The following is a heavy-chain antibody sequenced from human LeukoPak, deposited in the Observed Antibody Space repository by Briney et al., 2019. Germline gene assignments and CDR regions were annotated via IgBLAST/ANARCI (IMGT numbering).Heavy chain of an antibody. J-gene: IGHJ4*02. D-gene: IGHD5-12*01. V-gene: IGHV4-39*01. CDR3: ARLLIVASDNYFDY. CDR2: SYYSGNT. CDR1: GGSISTGSYY. Sequence: SETLSLTCTVSGGSISTGSYYWGWIRQPPGKGLEWIWNSYYSGNTYYNPSLKTRVTISIETSKNQFSLQLSSVTAADTAVYFCARLLIVASDNYFDYWGQGTLVTVSS.